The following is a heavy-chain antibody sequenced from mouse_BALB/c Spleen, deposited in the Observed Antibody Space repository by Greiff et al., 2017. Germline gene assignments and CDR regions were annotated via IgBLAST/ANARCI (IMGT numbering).Heavy chain of an antibody. V-gene: IGHV5-6-3*01. Sequence: EVQGVESGGGLVQPGGSLKLSCAASGFTFSSYGMSWVRQTQDKRLELVATINSNGGSTYYPDSVKGRFTISRDNAKNTLYLQMSSLKSEDTAMYYCARHRGDYWGQGTSVTVSS. J-gene: IGHJ4*01. CDR1: GFTFSSYG. CDR2: INSNGGST. CDR3: ARHRGDY. D-gene: IGHD3-1*01.